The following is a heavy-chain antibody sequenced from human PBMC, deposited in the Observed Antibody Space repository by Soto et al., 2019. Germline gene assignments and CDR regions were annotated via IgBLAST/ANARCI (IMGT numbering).Heavy chain of an antibody. CDR1: GFTFSTYA. CDR3: AKDNGPPGTRDCYFDL. J-gene: IGHJ2*01. Sequence: EVQLLESGGGLVQPGGSLRLSCAASGFTFSTYAMSWVRQAPGKGLEWVSGISRTGGSTYYADPVKGRFTISRDNSKNTLYLQMNSLRVEDTAVYYCAKDNGPPGTRDCYFDLWGRGTLVTVSS. CDR2: ISRTGGST. V-gene: IGHV3-23*01. D-gene: IGHD2-8*01.